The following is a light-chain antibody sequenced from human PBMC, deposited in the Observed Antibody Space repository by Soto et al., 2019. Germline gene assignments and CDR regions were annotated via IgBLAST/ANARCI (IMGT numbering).Light chain of an antibody. CDR2: GAS. Sequence: EILMTQSPATLSVSPGERATLSCRASQSVSNNLVWYQQRPGQAPRLLIYGASFRATGIPARFSGSGSGTEFTLTVSSLQSEDFAVYYCQQYTEWPRTFGGGTKVEIK. J-gene: IGKJ4*01. CDR1: QSVSNN. CDR3: QQYTEWPRT. V-gene: IGKV3-15*01.